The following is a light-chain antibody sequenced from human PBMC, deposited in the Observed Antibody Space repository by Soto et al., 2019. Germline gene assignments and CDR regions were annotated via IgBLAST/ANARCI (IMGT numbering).Light chain of an antibody. CDR1: QSVRSTY. Sequence: ETVLTQSPGTLSLSPGEGATLSCRASQSVRSTYLVWYQQKPGQAPRLLIYGASNRATGIPDRFSGGGSGTDFTLTISRLEPEDFAVCFCQQYGSSPITFGQGTRLEIK. J-gene: IGKJ5*01. V-gene: IGKV3-20*01. CDR2: GAS. CDR3: QQYGSSPIT.